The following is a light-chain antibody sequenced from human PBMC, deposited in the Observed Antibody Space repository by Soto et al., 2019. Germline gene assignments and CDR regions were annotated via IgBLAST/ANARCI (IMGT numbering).Light chain of an antibody. V-gene: IGKV3-11*01. Sequence: EILFTQSPASLSLSPGERVTISCRASQSVNSYLVWYQQKPGQSPRILIFGASNRDTGIPARFSGSRSGTDCTLTINSLEPDDFEVYYCQQRDSWPITFGQGTRLEIK. CDR1: QSVNSY. CDR3: QQRDSWPIT. J-gene: IGKJ5*01. CDR2: GAS.